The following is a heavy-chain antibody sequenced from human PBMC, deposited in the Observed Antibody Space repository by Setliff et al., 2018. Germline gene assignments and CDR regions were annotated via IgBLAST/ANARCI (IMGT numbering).Heavy chain of an antibody. V-gene: IGHV4-59*08. D-gene: IGHD5-18*01. Sequence: ETLSLTCTVSGGSISSYYWSWIRQPPGKGLEWIGYIYYSGSTNYNPSLKSRVTISVDTSKNQFSLKLSSVTAADTAVYYCARHRGYSYGRIDYWGQGTLVTV. CDR1: GGSISSYY. J-gene: IGHJ4*02. CDR2: IYYSGST. CDR3: ARHRGYSYGRIDY.